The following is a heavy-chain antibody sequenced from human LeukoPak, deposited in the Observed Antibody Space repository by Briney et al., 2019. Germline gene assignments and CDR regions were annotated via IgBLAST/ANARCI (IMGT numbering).Heavy chain of an antibody. J-gene: IGHJ1*01. Sequence: GGSLRLSCAASGFTFSTYGMHWVRQAPGKGLEWLAVVSYDGRTTFYADSVKGRFTISRDNSKNTLDLEMDSLRTEDTAVYYCAKEPTPYSSGWYFHDWGQGTLVIVSS. CDR2: VSYDGRTT. D-gene: IGHD6-25*01. CDR1: GFTFSTYG. V-gene: IGHV3-30*18. CDR3: AKEPTPYSSGWYFHD.